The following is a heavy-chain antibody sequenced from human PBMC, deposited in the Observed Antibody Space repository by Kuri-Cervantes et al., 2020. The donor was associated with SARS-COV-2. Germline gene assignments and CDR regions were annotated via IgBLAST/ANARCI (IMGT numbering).Heavy chain of an antibody. CDR2: IYYSGST. CDR3: ARVWGPLTGFFDY. Sequence: WVRQPPGKGLEWIGSIYYSGSTYYNPSLKSRVTISVDTSKNQFSLKLSSVTAADTAVYYCARVWGPLTGFFDYWGQGTLVTVSS. D-gene: IGHD3-16*01. V-gene: IGHV4-39*07. J-gene: IGHJ4*02.